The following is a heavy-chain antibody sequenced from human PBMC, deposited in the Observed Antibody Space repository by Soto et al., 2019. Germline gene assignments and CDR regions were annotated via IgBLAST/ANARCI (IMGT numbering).Heavy chain of an antibody. V-gene: IGHV4-34*01. CDR1: GGSFSGYG. J-gene: IGHJ6*02. D-gene: IGHD6-13*01. CDR2: INQSGST. Sequence: PSGTLSVTCAVYGGSFSGYGWSWIRQAPGKGLEWIGEINQSGSTNYNPSLKSRVTISVDTSKNQFSLKLSSVTAADTAVYYCARCVGAAAGHYYYYGLDVWGQGTTV. CDR3: ARCVGAAAGHYYYYGLDV.